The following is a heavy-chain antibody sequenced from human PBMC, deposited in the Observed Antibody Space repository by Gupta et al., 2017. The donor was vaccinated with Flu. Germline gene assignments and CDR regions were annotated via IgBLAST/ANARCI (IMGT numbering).Heavy chain of an antibody. CDR1: GFTFSSYA. CDR3: AKDLATVGAGDGFYDY. Sequence: EVQLLESGGGLVQPGGSLRLSCAASGFTFSSYAMSWVRQAPGKGLEWVSAISGSGGSTYYADSVKGRFTISRDNSKNTLYLQMNSLRAEDTAVYYCAKDLATVGAGDGFYDYWGQGTLVTVSS. J-gene: IGHJ4*02. V-gene: IGHV3-23*01. CDR2: ISGSGGST. D-gene: IGHD4-17*01.